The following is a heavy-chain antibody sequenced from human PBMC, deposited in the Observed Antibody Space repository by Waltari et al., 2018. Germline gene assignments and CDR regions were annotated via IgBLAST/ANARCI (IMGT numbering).Heavy chain of an antibody. D-gene: IGHD2-15*01. CDR3: VRDWDLEVLPSDGRVDY. V-gene: IGHV3-30*04. J-gene: IGHJ4*02. CDR2: ISFDGKNM. Sequence: QVQLVESGGGVVRPGKSLRLSCTASGFVFSSYSMPWVRQAPGKGLEWVAVISFDGKNMYSADSVKGRFTISRDNSKNTLFLQMDSLRPEDTAVYYCVRDWDLEVLPSDGRVDYWGQGTLVTVSS. CDR1: GFVFSSYS.